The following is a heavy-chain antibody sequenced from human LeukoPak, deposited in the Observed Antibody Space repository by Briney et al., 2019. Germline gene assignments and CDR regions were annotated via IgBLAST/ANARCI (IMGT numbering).Heavy chain of an antibody. Sequence: ASVKVSCKASGYTFTSYYMHWVRQAPGQGREWMGIINPSGGSTSYAQKFQGRVTMTRDTSTSTVYMELSSLRSEDTAVYYCARERLAAAGLWYWGQGTLVTVSS. J-gene: IGHJ4*02. CDR2: INPSGGST. D-gene: IGHD6-13*01. V-gene: IGHV1-46*01. CDR1: GYTFTSYY. CDR3: ARERLAAAGLWY.